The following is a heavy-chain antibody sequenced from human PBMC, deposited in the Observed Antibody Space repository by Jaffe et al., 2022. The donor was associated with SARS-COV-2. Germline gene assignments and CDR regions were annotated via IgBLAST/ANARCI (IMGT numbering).Heavy chain of an antibody. CDR1: GFTFSNAW. CDR2: IKSKTDGGTT. V-gene: IGHV3-15*01. J-gene: IGHJ6*02. Sequence: EVQLVESGGGLVKPGGSLRLSCAASGFTFSNAWMSWVRQAPGKGLEWVGRIKSKTDGGTTDYAAPVKGRFTISRDDSKNTLYLQMNSLKTEDTAVYYCTTDWFGPAVAFSLDYYYYGMDVWGQGTTVTVSS. CDR3: TTDWFGPAVAFSLDYYYYGMDV. D-gene: IGHD3-10*01.